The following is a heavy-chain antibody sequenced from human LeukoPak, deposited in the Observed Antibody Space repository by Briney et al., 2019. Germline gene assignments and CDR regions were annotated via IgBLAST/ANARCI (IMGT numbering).Heavy chain of an antibody. V-gene: IGHV4-59*01. CDR2: IYYSGST. Sequence: SETLSLTCTVSGGSISSYYWSWIRQPPGKGLEWIGYIYYSGSTNYNPSLKSRVTISVDTSKNQFSLKLSSVTAADTAVYYCASGFMGATTGSFDYWGQGTLVTVSS. D-gene: IGHD1-26*01. CDR3: ASGFMGATTGSFDY. CDR1: GGSISSYY. J-gene: IGHJ4*02.